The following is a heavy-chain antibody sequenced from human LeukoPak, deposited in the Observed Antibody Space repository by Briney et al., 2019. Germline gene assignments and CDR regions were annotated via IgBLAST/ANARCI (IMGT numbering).Heavy chain of an antibody. CDR1: GFTFSSYS. D-gene: IGHD6-19*01. J-gene: IGHJ5*02. CDR3: ARDLGIAVAA. Sequence: GGPLRLSCAASGFTFSSYSMNWVRQAPGKGLEWVSSISSSSSYIYYADSVKGRFTISRDNAKNSLYLQMNSLRAEDTAVYYCARDLGIAVAAWGQGTLVTVSS. V-gene: IGHV3-21*01. CDR2: ISSSSSYI.